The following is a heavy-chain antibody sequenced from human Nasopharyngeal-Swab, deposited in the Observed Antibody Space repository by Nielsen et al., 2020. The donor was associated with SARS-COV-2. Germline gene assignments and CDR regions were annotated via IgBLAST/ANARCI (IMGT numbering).Heavy chain of an antibody. CDR3: PRHWSDPGNWFDP. V-gene: IGHV5-10-1*01. J-gene: IGHJ5*02. CDR2: IDLSDSYT. CDR1: GSSFTSYR. Sequence: GESLKISCKASGSSFTSYRISWVRQVPGKGLEWMGRIDLSDSYTNYSTSLQGHVTISADKSINTAYLQWSSLKASDTAMYYCPRHWSDPGNWFDPWGQGTLVTVSS.